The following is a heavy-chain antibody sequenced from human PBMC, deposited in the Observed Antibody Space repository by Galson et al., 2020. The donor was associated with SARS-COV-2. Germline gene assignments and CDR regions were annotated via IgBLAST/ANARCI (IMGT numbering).Heavy chain of an antibody. D-gene: IGHD3-22*01. Sequence: SLRLSCAATGFIFSDYAMHWVRQAPGKGLAWVALISSDGSDRDYADSVKGRFTISRDNSKNTLHLQMDSLRVEDAAVYFCAREAVYYYDSEGYYLFDLWGQGTMVTVSS. CDR1: GFIFSDYA. V-gene: IGHV3-30*01. CDR2: ISSDGSDR. J-gene: IGHJ3*01. CDR3: AREAVYYYDSEGYYLFDL.